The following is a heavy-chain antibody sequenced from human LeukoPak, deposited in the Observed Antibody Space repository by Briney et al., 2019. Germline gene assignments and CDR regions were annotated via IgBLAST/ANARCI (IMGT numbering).Heavy chain of an antibody. J-gene: IGHJ4*02. Sequence: SETLSLTCTVSGGSISSGGYYWSWIRQHPGKGLEWIGYIYYSGSTYYNPSLKSRVTISVDTSMNQFSLKLSSVTAADTAVYYCARAPGVLRYFDWPLTFDYWGQGTLVTVSS. CDR3: ARAPGVLRYFDWPLTFDY. CDR1: GGSISSGGYY. D-gene: IGHD3-9*01. V-gene: IGHV4-31*03. CDR2: IYYSGST.